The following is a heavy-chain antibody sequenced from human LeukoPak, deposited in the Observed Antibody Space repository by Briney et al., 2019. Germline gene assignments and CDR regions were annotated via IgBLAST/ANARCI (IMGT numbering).Heavy chain of an antibody. D-gene: IGHD5-12*01. CDR1: GFTFSDYY. V-gene: IGHV3-11*06. CDR2: ISSSSSYT. Sequence: GGSLRLSCAASGFTFSDYYMSWIRQAPGKGLEWVSYISSSSSYTNYADSVKGRFTISRDNAKNSLYLQMNSLRAEDTAVYYCARARSGYDPSDYWGQGTLVTVSS. J-gene: IGHJ4*02. CDR3: ARARSGYDPSDY.